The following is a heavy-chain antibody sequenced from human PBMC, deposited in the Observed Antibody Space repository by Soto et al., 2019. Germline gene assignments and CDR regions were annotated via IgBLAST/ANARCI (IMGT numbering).Heavy chain of an antibody. V-gene: IGHV3-30*04. CDR2: ISYDGRTK. CDR3: ARTYYFDSSGRYFDL. CDR1: GFTFSTYA. J-gene: IGHJ2*01. D-gene: IGHD3-22*01. Sequence: QVQLVESGGGVVQPGRSLRLSCAASGFTFSTYAIHWVRQAPGKGLEWVTVISYDGRTKYYADSVKGRFTISRDNPENTLYLQMNGLRAEDTAVYYCARTYYFDSSGRYFDLWGRGTLVTVSS.